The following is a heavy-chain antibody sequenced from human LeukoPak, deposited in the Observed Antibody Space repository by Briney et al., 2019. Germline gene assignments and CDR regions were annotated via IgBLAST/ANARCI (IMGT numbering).Heavy chain of an antibody. CDR1: GYIFTDYH. CDR2: INPNSGGT. V-gene: IGHV1-2*04. J-gene: IGHJ4*02. D-gene: IGHD5-18*01. CDR3: ARVRGGYSDGYFFDY. Sequence: ASVKVSCKASGYIFTDYHMHWVRQAPGQGLEWMGWINPNSGGTNYAQKFQGWVTMTRDTSISTAYMELSRLRSDDTAVYYCARVRGGYSDGYFFDYWGQGTLVTVSS.